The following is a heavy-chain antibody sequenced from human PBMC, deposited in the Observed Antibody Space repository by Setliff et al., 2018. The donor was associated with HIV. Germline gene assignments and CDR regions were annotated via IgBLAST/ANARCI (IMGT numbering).Heavy chain of an antibody. Sequence: ASVKVSCKASGYTFTGYYIHWVRQAPGQGLEWMGWINPNSGVTHYAQKLQGRLTVTTDTSTGTLYMELSNLRSDDSAVYYCARAGGGATDQAFDIWGQGTMVTVSS. J-gene: IGHJ3*02. CDR3: ARAGGGATDQAFDI. CDR1: GYTFTGYY. D-gene: IGHD2-2*01. CDR2: INPNSGVT. V-gene: IGHV1-2*02.